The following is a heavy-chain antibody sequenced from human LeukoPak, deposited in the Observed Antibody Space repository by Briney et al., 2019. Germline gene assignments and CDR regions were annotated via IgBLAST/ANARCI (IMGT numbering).Heavy chain of an antibody. Sequence: PSETLSLTCAVYGGSFSGYYWSWIRQPPGKGLEWIGEINHSGSTNYNPSLKSRVTISVDTSKNQFSLKLSSVTAADTAVYYCARGQLGYCSSTSCYGAKNWFDPWGQGTPVTVSS. CDR1: GGSFSGYY. CDR3: ARGQLGYCSSTSCYGAKNWFDP. CDR2: INHSGST. V-gene: IGHV4-34*01. D-gene: IGHD2-2*01. J-gene: IGHJ5*02.